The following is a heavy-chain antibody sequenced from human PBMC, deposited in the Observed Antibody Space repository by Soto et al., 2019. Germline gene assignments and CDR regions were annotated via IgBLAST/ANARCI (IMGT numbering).Heavy chain of an antibody. CDR2: ISAYNGNT. V-gene: IGHV1-18*01. CDR1: GYTFTSYG. J-gene: IGHJ4*02. CDR3: ARDEASNTMVRGVIITSERFDY. D-gene: IGHD3-10*01. Sequence: VQLVQSGAEVKKPGASVKVSCKASGYTFTSYGISWVRQAPGQGLEWMGWISAYNGNTNYAQKLQGRVTMTTDTSTSTAYMELRSLRSEDTAVYYCARDEASNTMVRGVIITSERFDYWGQGTLVTVSS.